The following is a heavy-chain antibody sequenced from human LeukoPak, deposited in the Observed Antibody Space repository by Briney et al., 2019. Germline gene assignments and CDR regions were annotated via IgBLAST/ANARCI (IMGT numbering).Heavy chain of an antibody. CDR1: GFTFSAYG. Sequence: ASVNVSCKTSGFTFSAYGIAWVRQAPGHGPEWMGWISNHNGKTNYDQKFQDRITVTTETSTGTVSMELRSLKPDDTAIYYCTRGVALATAYYFDSWGRGTQVTVAS. D-gene: IGHD6-25*01. CDR2: ISNHNGKT. CDR3: TRGVALATAYYFDS. J-gene: IGHJ4*02. V-gene: IGHV1-18*04.